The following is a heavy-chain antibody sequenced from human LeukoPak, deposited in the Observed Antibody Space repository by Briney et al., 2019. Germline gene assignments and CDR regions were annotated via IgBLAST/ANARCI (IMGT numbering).Heavy chain of an antibody. CDR3: ARDRDDFWSGPSFDY. Sequence: GGSLRLSCAASGFTFSSYSMNWVRQAPGKGLEWVSSISSSSSYIYYADSVKGRFTISRDNAKNSLYLQMNSLRAEDTAVYYCARDRDDFWSGPSFDYWGQGTLVTVSS. V-gene: IGHV3-21*01. CDR1: GFTFSSYS. CDR2: ISSSSSYI. J-gene: IGHJ4*02. D-gene: IGHD3-3*01.